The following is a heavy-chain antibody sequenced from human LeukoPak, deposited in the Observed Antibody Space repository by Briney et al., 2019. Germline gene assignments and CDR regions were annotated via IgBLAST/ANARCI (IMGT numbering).Heavy chain of an antibody. CDR1: GFTFSSHW. CDR2: IKQDGSQK. D-gene: IGHD6-13*01. CDR3: ARIGYSSSSLDY. V-gene: IGHV3-7*01. Sequence: GGSLRLSCAASGFTFSSHWMTWVRQAPGKGLEWVANIKQDGSQKYYVDSVKGRLTISRDNAKNSVYLQVNSLRVEDTAVYYCARIGYSSSSLDYWGQGTPVTVSS. J-gene: IGHJ4*02.